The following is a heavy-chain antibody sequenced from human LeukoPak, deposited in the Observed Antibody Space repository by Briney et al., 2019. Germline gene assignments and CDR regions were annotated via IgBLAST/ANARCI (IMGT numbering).Heavy chain of an antibody. CDR3: ARGAYSSSWYALFDY. Sequence: ASVKVSCKASGGTLSSYAISWVRQAPGQGLEWMGGIIPIFGTANYAQKFQGRVTITTDESTSTAYMGLSSLRSEDTAVYYCARGAYSSSWYALFDYWGQGTLVTVSS. V-gene: IGHV1-69*05. CDR1: GGTLSSYA. J-gene: IGHJ4*02. CDR2: IIPIFGTA. D-gene: IGHD6-13*01.